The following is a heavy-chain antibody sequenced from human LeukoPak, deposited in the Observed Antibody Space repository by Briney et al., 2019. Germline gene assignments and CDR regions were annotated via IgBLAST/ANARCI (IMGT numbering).Heavy chain of an antibody. CDR3: ARGGSDYTNYYFDY. CDR2: IRNEASTYTT. Sequence: PGRSLRLSCAASGFTFSDHYMDWVRQAPGKGLEWVGRIRNEASTYTTQYAASVKGRFTISRDDSKNSLYLQMNSLKTEDTAMYYCARGGSDYTNYYFDYWGQGTLVTVSS. J-gene: IGHJ4*02. CDR1: GFTFSDHY. D-gene: IGHD4-11*01. V-gene: IGHV3-72*01.